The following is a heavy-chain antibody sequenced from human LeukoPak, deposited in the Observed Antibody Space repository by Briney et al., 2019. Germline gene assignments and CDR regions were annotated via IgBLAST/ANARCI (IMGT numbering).Heavy chain of an antibody. CDR3: ARGGHYDSSGA. Sequence: GGSLRLSCAASGFTFSGNSMNWVRQAPGKGLEWASSISTSGSYIYYADSVNGRFTISSDDAKNSLYLQMNSLRVEDTAVYYCARGGHYDSSGALGQGTLVTVSS. CDR2: ISTSGSYI. D-gene: IGHD3-22*01. V-gene: IGHV3-21*01. J-gene: IGHJ5*02. CDR1: GFTFSGNS.